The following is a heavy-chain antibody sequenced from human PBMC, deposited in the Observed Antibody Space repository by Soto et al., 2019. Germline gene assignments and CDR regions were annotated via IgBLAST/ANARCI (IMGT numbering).Heavy chain of an antibody. J-gene: IGHJ4*02. CDR2: IYHSGST. CDR1: GGSISSGGYS. CDR3: VRGNSDAVFNY. D-gene: IGHD2-21*02. V-gene: IGHV4-30-2*01. Sequence: QLQLQESGSGLVKPSQTLSLTCAVSGGSISSGGYSWTWIRQPPGKGLEWIGYIYHSGSTYYNPSLKSRVTISVDRSTNQFSLKLTSVTAADTAVYYCVRGNSDAVFNYWGQGTLVTVSS.